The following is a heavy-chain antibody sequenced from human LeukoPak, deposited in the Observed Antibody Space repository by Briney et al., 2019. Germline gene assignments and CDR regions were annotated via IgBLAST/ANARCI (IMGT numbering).Heavy chain of an antibody. J-gene: IGHJ4*02. CDR3: ARDSLTIFGVVKQFDY. V-gene: IGHV1-69*05. CDR2: IIPIFGTA. D-gene: IGHD3-3*01. CDR1: GSPFTSYG. Sequence: VKFSCKASGSPFTSYGISWVRQAPGQGLEWMGGIIPIFGTANYAQKFQGRVTITTDESTSTAYMELSSLRSEDTAVYYCARDSLTIFGVVKQFDYWGQGTLVTVSS.